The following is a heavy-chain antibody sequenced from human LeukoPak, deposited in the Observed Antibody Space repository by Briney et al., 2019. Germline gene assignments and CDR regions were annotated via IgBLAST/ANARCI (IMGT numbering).Heavy chain of an antibody. V-gene: IGHV3-7*04. CDR3: AGGGWYYFDY. D-gene: IGHD6-19*01. CDR2: IKQDGSEI. J-gene: IGHJ4*02. CDR1: GFTFSRYW. Sequence: GGSLRLSCAASGFTFSRYWMSWVRQAPGKGLEWVACIKQDGSEIYYVDSVKGRFTISRDNAKNSLYLQMNSLRAEDTAVYYCAGGGWYYFDYWGQGTLVTVPS.